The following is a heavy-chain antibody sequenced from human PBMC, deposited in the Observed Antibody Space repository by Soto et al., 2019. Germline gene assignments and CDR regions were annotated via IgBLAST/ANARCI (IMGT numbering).Heavy chain of an antibody. D-gene: IGHD3-16*01. CDR1: GYTFTSYG. CDR2: ISAYNGNT. J-gene: IGHJ3*02. CDR3: AGATNDEGLGDLFPYDAFDI. Sequence: QVQLVQSGAEVKKPGASVKVSCKASGYTFTSYGISWVRQAPGQGLEWMGWISAYNGNTNYAQKLQGRVTMTTDTPPCTAYGGVRGLSSDDTPVYFCAGATNDEGLGDLFPYDAFDIWRQGTMVTVSS. V-gene: IGHV1-18*01.